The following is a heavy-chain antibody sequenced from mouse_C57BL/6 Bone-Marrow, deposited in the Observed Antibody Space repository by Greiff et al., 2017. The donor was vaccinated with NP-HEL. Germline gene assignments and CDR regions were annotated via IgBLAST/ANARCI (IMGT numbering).Heavy chain of an antibody. CDR3: ARKKGANWDWYFDV. V-gene: IGHV1-72*01. J-gene: IGHJ1*03. Sequence: QVQLQQPGAELVKPGASVKLSCKASGYTFTSYWMHWVKQRPGRGLEWIGRIDPTRGCPTYTEQFKSKATLTVDKPSSTAYMQLSSLTSEDSAVYDCARKKGANWDWYFDVWGTGTTVTVSS. CDR2: IDPTRGCP. D-gene: IGHD4-1*01. CDR1: GYTFTSYW.